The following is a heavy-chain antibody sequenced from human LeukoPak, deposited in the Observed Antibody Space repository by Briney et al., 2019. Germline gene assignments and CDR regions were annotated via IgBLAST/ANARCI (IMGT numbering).Heavy chain of an antibody. CDR2: IYHSGST. CDR1: GYSISSGYY. J-gene: IGHJ4*02. CDR3: ARHQRGFNWNVIDY. V-gene: IGHV4-38-2*02. Sequence: SETLSLTCTVSGYSISSGYYWGWIRQPPGKGLEWIGSIYHSGSTYYNPSLKSRVTISVDTSKNQFSLKLSSVTAADTAVYYCARHQRGFNWNVIDYWGQGTLVTVSS. D-gene: IGHD1-20*01.